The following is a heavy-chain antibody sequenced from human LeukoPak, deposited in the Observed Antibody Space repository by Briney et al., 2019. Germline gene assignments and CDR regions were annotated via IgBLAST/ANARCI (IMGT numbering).Heavy chain of an antibody. Sequence: GGSLRLSCAASGFTFSSYGMHWVRQAPGKGLEWVAVIWYDGSNKYYADSVKGRFTISRDNSKNTLYLQMNSLRAEDTAVYYCARENYRGYSYGSAVNWFDPWGQGTLVTVSS. D-gene: IGHD5-18*01. CDR2: IWYDGSNK. CDR1: GFTFSSYG. V-gene: IGHV3-33*01. CDR3: ARENYRGYSYGSAVNWFDP. J-gene: IGHJ5*02.